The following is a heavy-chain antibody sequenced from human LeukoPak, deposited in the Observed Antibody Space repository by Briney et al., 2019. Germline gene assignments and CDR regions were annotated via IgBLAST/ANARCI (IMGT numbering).Heavy chain of an antibody. CDR2: SSAYNGNT. V-gene: IGHV1-18*01. Sequence: SVTVSCKASGDTFTSYGISWVRQAPGQGLEWMGWSSAYNGNTNYEQKLQGRVTINTDTTKRTNYMEMRRLRADDPAVYYCARAPGWGSTPNFDYWGQGTLVTVSS. D-gene: IGHD7-27*01. CDR3: ARAPGWGSTPNFDY. J-gene: IGHJ4*02. CDR1: GDTFTSYG.